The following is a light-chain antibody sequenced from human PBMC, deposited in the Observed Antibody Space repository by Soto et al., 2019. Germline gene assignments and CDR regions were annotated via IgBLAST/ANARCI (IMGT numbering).Light chain of an antibody. Sequence: QLVLTQPPPASGTPGQRVTISCSGSSSNIGSYTVNWFQQLPGTAPKLLIYSDDQRPSGVPDRLSGSKSGTSASLAISGLQSEDEADYYCAAWDDSLNGVVFGGGTKVTVL. CDR2: SDD. CDR1: SSNIGSYT. CDR3: AAWDDSLNGVV. J-gene: IGLJ2*01. V-gene: IGLV1-44*01.